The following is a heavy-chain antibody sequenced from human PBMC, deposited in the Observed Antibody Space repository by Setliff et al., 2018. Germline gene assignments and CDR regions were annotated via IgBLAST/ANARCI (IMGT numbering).Heavy chain of an antibody. CDR2: TIPILGIA. CDR3: ARDKESAGTRYFDH. J-gene: IGHJ4*02. D-gene: IGHD6-19*01. CDR1: GGTFSSYA. V-gene: IGHV1-69*10. Sequence: SVKVSCKASGGTFSSYAISWVRQAPGQGLEWMGGTIPILGIANYAQRVQGRVTITADKSTSTAYMELSSLRSEDTAVYYCARDKESAGTRYFDHWGQGTLVTVSS.